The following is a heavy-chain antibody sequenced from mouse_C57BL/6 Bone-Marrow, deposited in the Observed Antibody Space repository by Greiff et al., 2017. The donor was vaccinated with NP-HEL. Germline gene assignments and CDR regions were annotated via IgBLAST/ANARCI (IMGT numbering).Heavy chain of an antibody. Sequence: QVQLQQSGAELARPGASVKLSCKASGYTFTSYGISWVKQRTGQGLEWIGEIYPRSGNTYYNEKFKGKATLTADKSSSTAYMELRSLTSEDSAVYFCARSYSNYSYYFDYWGEGTTLTVAS. J-gene: IGHJ2*01. CDR1: GYTFTSYG. D-gene: IGHD2-5*01. CDR2: IYPRSGNT. V-gene: IGHV1-81*01. CDR3: ARSYSNYSYYFDY.